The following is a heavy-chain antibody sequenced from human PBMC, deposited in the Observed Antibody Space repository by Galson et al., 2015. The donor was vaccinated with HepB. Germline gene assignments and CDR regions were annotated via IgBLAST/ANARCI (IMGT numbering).Heavy chain of an antibody. CDR3: ARVVNRFGSGSYYGWFDP. CDR2: INWNGGST. J-gene: IGHJ5*02. V-gene: IGHV3-20*01. Sequence: SLRLSCAASGFTFDDYGMSWVRQAPGKGLEWVSGINWNGGSTGYADSVKGRFTISRDNAKNSLYLQMNSLRAEDTALYHCARVVNRFGSGSYYGWFDPWGQGTLATVSS. D-gene: IGHD3-10*01. CDR1: GFTFDDYG.